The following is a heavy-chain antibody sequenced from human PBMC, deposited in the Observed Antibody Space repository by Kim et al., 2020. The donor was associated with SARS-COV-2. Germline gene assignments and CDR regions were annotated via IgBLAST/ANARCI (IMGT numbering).Heavy chain of an antibody. D-gene: IGHD3-3*01. J-gene: IGHJ6*02. CDR1: GFTFSSYG. Sequence: GGSLRLSCAASGFTFSSYGMNWVRQAPGKGLEWVAVISYDGSNKYYAESVKGRFTISRDNSKNTLYLQMNSLRAEDTAVYYCAKDVRNYYDFWGGYYMGWVREGMDVWGQDTTVTVSS. CDR3: AKDVRNYYDFWGGYYMGWVREGMDV. CDR2: ISYDGSNK. V-gene: IGHV3-30*18.